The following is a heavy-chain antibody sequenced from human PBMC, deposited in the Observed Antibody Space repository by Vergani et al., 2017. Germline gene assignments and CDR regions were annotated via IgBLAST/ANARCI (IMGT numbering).Heavy chain of an antibody. D-gene: IGHD3-16*02. CDR2: IIPIFGTS. CDR1: GGTFSSYA. J-gene: IGHJ6*02. V-gene: IGHV1-69*12. CDR3: AIEGFYDNIRGTYRPPSYYGMGV. Sequence: QVQLVQSGAEVKKPGSSGKVSCKASGGTFSSYAISWVRQAPGQGLEWMGGIIPIFGTSNYAQKFQGRVTITADESTSTAYMELSSLRSEDTAVYYCAIEGFYDNIRGTYRPPSYYGMGVWGQGTKVTVAS.